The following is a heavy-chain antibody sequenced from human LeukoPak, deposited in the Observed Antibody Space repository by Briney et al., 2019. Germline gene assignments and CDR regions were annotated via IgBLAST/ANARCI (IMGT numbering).Heavy chain of an antibody. D-gene: IGHD3-10*01. CDR3: VRGDDIGKHPTRAYYFDI. CDR1: RFTFTRHA. J-gene: IGHJ4*02. Sequence: GGSLRLSCGASRFTFTRHAMSWVRQAPGKGLEWVSTTGLESVHTLCADSVQGRFTVSRDNSRNTLDLQMDNLTVDDTAIYYCVRGDDIGKHPTRAYYFDIWGQGTLVSVSS. V-gene: IGHV3-23*01. CDR2: TGLESVHT.